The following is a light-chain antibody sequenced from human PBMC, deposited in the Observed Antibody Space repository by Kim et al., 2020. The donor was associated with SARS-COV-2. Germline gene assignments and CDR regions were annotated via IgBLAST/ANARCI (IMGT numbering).Light chain of an antibody. J-gene: IGLJ3*02. CDR2: EDT. CDR3: QSADSSDTFWV. Sequence: SYELIQPPSVSVSPGQTARITCSGDALPKQYAYWFQQKPGQAPVVVIFEDTERPSGIPERFSGSTSWTTVTLTISGVQAEDEADYYCQSADSSDTFWVFGGGTQLTVL. CDR1: ALPKQY. V-gene: IGLV3-25*03.